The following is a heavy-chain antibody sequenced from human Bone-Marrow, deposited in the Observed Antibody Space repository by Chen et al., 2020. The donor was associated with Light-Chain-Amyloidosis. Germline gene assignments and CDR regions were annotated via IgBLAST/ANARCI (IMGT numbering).Heavy chain of an antibody. Sequence: QLQLQESGPGLVRPSETLSLTCTVSGGSISINSYYWGWIRQPPGKGLEWIGSMSYSGSTYYSPSLKSRVTISVDTPKNQFSLRLNSMTAADTALYYCARMFGFCSGGSCYSAYFDYWGQGALVTVSS. J-gene: IGHJ4*02. V-gene: IGHV4-39*01. D-gene: IGHD2-15*01. CDR1: GGSISINSYY. CDR3: ARMFGFCSGGSCYSAYFDY. CDR2: MSYSGST.